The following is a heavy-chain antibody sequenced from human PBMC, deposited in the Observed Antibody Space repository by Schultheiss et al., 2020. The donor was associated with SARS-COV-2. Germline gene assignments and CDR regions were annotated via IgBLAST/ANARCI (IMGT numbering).Heavy chain of an antibody. Sequence: SETLSLTCTVSGGSISSYYWSWIRQPPGKELEWIGYIYYSGSTNYNPSLKSRVTISVDTSKNQFSLKLSSVTAADTAVYYCARGAGSGSYPLSGYYYYGMDVWGQGTTVTVAS. V-gene: IGHV4-59*12. CDR3: ARGAGSGSYPLSGYYYYGMDV. CDR2: IYYSGST. J-gene: IGHJ6*02. CDR1: GGSISSYY. D-gene: IGHD3-10*01.